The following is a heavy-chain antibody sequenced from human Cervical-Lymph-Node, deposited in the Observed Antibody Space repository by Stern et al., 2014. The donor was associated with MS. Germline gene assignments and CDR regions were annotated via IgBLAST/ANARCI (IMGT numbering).Heavy chain of an antibody. D-gene: IGHD2-15*01. CDR2: ISWNSGSI. CDR1: GFTFDDYA. V-gene: IGHV3-9*01. Sequence: EVHLVESGGGLVQPGRSLRLSCAASGFTFDDYAMHWVRQAPGKGLEWVSGISWNSGSIGYADSVKGRFTISRDNAKNSLYLQMNSLRAEDTALYYCAKDGRGTPFDYWGQGTLVTVSS. CDR3: AKDGRGTPFDY. J-gene: IGHJ4*02.